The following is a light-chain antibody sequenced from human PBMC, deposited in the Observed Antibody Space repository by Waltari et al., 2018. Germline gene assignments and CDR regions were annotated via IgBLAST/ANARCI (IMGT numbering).Light chain of an antibody. CDR1: QSVLYSSDNKNY. Sequence: EIVMTQSPDSLAVSLGERATINCKSSQSVLYSSDNKNYLVWYQQKPGKPPKLLIYWASTRESGVPDRFSGSGSGTDFTLTISSLQAEDVAVYYCQQYYSSLPTFGQGTKVEIK. CDR3: QQYYSSLPT. J-gene: IGKJ1*01. CDR2: WAS. V-gene: IGKV4-1*01.